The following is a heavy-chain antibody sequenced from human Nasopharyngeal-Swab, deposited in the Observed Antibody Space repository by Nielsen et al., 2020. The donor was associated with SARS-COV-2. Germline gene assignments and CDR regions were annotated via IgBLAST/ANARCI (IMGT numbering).Heavy chain of an antibody. CDR1: GFTFSSYA. D-gene: IGHD1-14*01. CDR2: ISYDGSNK. V-gene: IGHV3-30*04. CDR3: SASVATRSDY. J-gene: IGHJ4*02. Sequence: GESLKISCAASGFTFSSYAMHWVRQAPGKGLEWVAVISYDGSNKYYADSVKGRFTISRDNSKNTLYLQMNSLQAEDTAIYYCSASVATRSDYWGQGTLVTVSS.